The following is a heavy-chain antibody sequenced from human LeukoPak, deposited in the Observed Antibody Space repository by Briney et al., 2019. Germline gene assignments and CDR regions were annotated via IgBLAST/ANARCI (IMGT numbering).Heavy chain of an antibody. CDR1: GGSISSGGYY. V-gene: IGHV4-30-2*01. CDR2: IYHGGST. D-gene: IGHD1-26*01. J-gene: IGHJ4*02. Sequence: PSQTLALTCTVSGGSISSGGYYWSWIRQPPGKGLEWIGYIYHGGSTYYNPSLKSRVTISVDRSKNQFSLKPSSVTAADTAVYYCARSPSGSLGHYFDYWGQGTLVTVSS. CDR3: ARSPSGSLGHYFDY.